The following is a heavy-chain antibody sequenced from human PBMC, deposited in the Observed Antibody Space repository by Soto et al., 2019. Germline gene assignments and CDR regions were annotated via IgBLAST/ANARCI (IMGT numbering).Heavy chain of an antibody. J-gene: IGHJ5*02. V-gene: IGHV1-8*01. D-gene: IGHD3-3*01. CDR3: ARLTYYDFWSGYAKQGFDP. CDR2: MNPNSGNT. Sequence: ASVKVSCKASGYTFTSYDINWVRQATGQGLEWMGWMNPNSGNTGYAQKFQGRVTMTRNTSISTAYMELSSLRSEDTAVYYCARLTYYDFWSGYAKQGFDPWGQGTLVTVSS. CDR1: GYTFTSYD.